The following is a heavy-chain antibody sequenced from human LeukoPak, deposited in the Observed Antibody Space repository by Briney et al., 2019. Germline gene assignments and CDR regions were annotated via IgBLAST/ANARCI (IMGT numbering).Heavy chain of an antibody. CDR3: ARDEYDYIWGSYRQYYFDY. Sequence: GGSLRLSCAASGFTFSSYSMNWVRQAPGKGLKWVSYISSSSSTIYYADSVKGRFTISRDNAKNSLYLQMNSLRDEDTAVYYCARDEYDYIWGSYRQYYFDYWGQGTLVTVSS. V-gene: IGHV3-48*02. D-gene: IGHD3-16*02. J-gene: IGHJ4*02. CDR2: ISSSSSTI. CDR1: GFTFSSYS.